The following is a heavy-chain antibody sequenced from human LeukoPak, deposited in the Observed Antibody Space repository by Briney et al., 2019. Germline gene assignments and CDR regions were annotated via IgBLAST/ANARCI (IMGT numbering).Heavy chain of an antibody. CDR3: ARGLRYFDWPSDY. CDR1: GFTFSSYS. J-gene: IGHJ4*02. CDR2: ISSSSSYI. D-gene: IGHD3-9*01. V-gene: IGHV3-21*04. Sequence: GGSLRLSCAASGFTFSSYSMNWVRQAPGKGLEWVSSISSSSSYIYYADSVKGRFTISRDNAKNSLYLQMDSLRAEDTAVYYCARGLRYFDWPSDYWGQGTLVTVSS.